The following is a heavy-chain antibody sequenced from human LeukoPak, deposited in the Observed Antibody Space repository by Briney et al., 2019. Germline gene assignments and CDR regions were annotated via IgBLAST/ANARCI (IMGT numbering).Heavy chain of an antibody. CDR3: AREGSGYTYGRGSYFDY. Sequence: ASVTVSCKASGYTLTVYYIHWVRQAPGQGLEWMGRINPNSGDTNFAQKFQGRVTMTRDTSISTAYMDLSGLGPDDTAVYYCAREGSGYTYGRGSYFDYWGHGILVTVSS. V-gene: IGHV1-2*06. D-gene: IGHD5-18*01. CDR2: INPNSGDT. J-gene: IGHJ4*01. CDR1: GYTLTVYY.